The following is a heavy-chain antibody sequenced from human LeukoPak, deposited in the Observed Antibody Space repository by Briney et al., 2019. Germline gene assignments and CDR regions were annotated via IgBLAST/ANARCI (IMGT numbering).Heavy chain of an antibody. Sequence: SETLSLTCAVSGGSISSGGYSWSWIRQPPGKGLEWIGYIYHSGSTYYHPSLKSRVTISVDTSKNQFSLKLTSVTAADTAIYYCAREDPQTTVPEGLDVWGQGTTVTVSS. CDR2: IYHSGST. D-gene: IGHD4-17*01. J-gene: IGHJ6*02. CDR3: AREDPQTTVPEGLDV. V-gene: IGHV4-30-2*01. CDR1: GGSISSGGYS.